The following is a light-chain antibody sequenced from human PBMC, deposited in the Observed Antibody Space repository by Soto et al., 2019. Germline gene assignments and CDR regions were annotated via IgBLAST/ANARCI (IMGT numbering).Light chain of an antibody. CDR1: SSDIGGHNY. CDR3: SSYAGRNDVV. J-gene: IGLJ2*01. Sequence: QSVLTQPPSASGSPGQSVTISCTGTSSDIGGHNYVSWYQQHPGKAPKLMIYEVTKRPSGVPDRLSGSKSDNTASLTVSGLQPEDEADYYCSSYAGRNDVVFGGGTKLTVL. CDR2: EVT. V-gene: IGLV2-8*01.